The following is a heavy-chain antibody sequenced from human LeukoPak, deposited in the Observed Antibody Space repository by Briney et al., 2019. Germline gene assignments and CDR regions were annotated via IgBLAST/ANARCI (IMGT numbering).Heavy chain of an antibody. CDR3: AREQSEGFDY. Sequence: GGSLRLSRAASGFTFSSYAMYWVRQAPGKGLEWVAVISYDGSNKYYADSVKGRFTISRDNSKNTLYLQMNSLRAEDTAVYYCAREQSEGFDYWGQGTLVTVSA. CDR1: GFTFSSYA. V-gene: IGHV3-30-3*01. J-gene: IGHJ4*02. CDR2: ISYDGSNK.